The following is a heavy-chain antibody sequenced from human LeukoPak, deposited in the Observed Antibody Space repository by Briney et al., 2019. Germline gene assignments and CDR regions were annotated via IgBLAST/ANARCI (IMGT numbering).Heavy chain of an antibody. V-gene: IGHV1-2*02. D-gene: IGHD3-3*01. CDR3: ARVLPDYDFWSGYFPRGAFDI. CDR1: GYTFTGYY. J-gene: IGHJ3*02. CDR2: INPNSGGT. Sequence: ASVKVSCKASGYTFTGYYMHWVRQAPGQGLEWMGWINPNSGGTNYAQKFQGRVTMTRDTSISTAYMELSRLRSDDTAVYYCARVLPDYDFWSGYFPRGAFDIWGQGTMVTVSS.